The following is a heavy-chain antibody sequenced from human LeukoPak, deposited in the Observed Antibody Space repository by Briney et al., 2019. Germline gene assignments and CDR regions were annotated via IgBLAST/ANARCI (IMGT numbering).Heavy chain of an antibody. Sequence: SVKVSCKTSGDTFSSYGISWVRQAPGQGPEWMGRIIPIVGSTNYAEKLQGRVTITADKSTSTVYMELSSLRSEDTAVYYCARHYGGLDDFWGQGALIIVSS. V-gene: IGHV1-69*04. CDR1: GDTFSSYG. CDR3: ARHYGGLDDF. J-gene: IGHJ4*02. CDR2: IIPIVGST. D-gene: IGHD4-23*01.